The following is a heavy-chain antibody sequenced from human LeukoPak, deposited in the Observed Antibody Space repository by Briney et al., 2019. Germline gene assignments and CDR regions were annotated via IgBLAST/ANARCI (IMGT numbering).Heavy chain of an antibody. D-gene: IGHD6-13*01. V-gene: IGHV3-23*01. J-gene: IGHJ3*01. Sequence: GGSLRLSCAASGFTFNNYAMSWVRQAPGKGLEWVSSVSASATSTNYADSVKGRFTISRDNSKNTLYLQMSSLRAEDTAEYYCARSQVVASGTGPFDLWGQGKIATVSS. CDR3: ARSQVVASGTGPFDL. CDR1: GFTFNNYA. CDR2: VSASATST.